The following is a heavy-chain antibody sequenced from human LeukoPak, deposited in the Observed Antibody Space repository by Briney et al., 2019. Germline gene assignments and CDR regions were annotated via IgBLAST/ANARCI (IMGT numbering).Heavy chain of an antibody. D-gene: IGHD3-10*01. J-gene: IGHJ5*02. CDR3: TRGGSSYYAGWSDP. Sequence: PGGSLRLSCAASGFSFSSFWMTWVRQAPGKGLEWVASIKQHASEKHYVDSVKGRFTISRDDARNSVSLHMSSLRDDDTALYYCTRGGSSYYAGWSDPWGQGSLVTVSS. V-gene: IGHV3-7*03. CDR1: GFSFSSFW. CDR2: IKQHASEK.